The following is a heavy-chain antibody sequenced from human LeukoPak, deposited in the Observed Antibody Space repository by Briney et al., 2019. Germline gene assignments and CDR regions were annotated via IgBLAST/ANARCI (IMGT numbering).Heavy chain of an antibody. J-gene: IGHJ4*02. D-gene: IGHD1-26*01. CDR3: VKVRGRARVGYFDY. Sequence: AGGSLRLSCAASGCTFSSSWIHWVRQAPGKGLVWVSRINKDGSVTDYAESVKGRFSISRDNAKNTLYLQMNSLRVEDTAIYYCVKVRGRARVGYFDYWGQGTLVTVSS. CDR2: INKDGSVT. V-gene: IGHV3-74*01. CDR1: GCTFSSSW.